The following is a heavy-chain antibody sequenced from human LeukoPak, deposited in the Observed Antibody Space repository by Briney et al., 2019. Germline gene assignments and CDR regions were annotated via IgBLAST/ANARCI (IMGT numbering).Heavy chain of an antibody. D-gene: IGHD2-15*01. Sequence: GGSLRLSCAASGFTFSGSAMHWVRQASGKGLEWVGRIRSKANSYATAYAASAKGRFTISRDDSKNTAYLQMNSLKTEDTAVYYCTVTQDSGDYWGQGTLVTVSS. V-gene: IGHV3-73*01. CDR1: GFTFSGSA. CDR3: TVTQDSGDY. J-gene: IGHJ4*02. CDR2: IRSKANSYAT.